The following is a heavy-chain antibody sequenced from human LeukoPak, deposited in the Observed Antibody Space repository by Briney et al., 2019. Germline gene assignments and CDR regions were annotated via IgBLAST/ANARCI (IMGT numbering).Heavy chain of an antibody. CDR3: ARLRREQLDFDY. D-gene: IGHD1-26*01. CDR1: GGSFSGYY. CDR2: IYYSGST. J-gene: IGHJ4*02. V-gene: IGHV4-34*01. Sequence: PETLSLTCAVYGGSFSGYYWSWIRQPPGKGLEWIGSIYYSGSTYYNPSLKSRVTISVDTSKNQFSLKLSSVTAADTAVYYCARLRREQLDFDYWGQGTLVTVSS.